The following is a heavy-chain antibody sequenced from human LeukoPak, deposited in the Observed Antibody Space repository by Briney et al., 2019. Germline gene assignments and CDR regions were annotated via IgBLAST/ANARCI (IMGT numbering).Heavy chain of an antibody. CDR3: ARSYFGSGTFNGFDY. CDR1: GGTISSYF. CDR2: IYYRGTT. V-gene: IGHV4-59*01. Sequence: SETLSLTCTVSGGTISSYFWTWIRQPPGKGLEWMGYIYYRGTTNYNPSLKSRVSMSVDTSKNQFSLKLSSVTAADTAVYYCARSYFGSGTFNGFDYWGQGTLVTVSS. D-gene: IGHD3-10*01. J-gene: IGHJ4*02.